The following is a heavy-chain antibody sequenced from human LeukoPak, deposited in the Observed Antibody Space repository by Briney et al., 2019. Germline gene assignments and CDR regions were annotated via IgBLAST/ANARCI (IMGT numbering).Heavy chain of an antibody. V-gene: IGHV3-30-3*01. Sequence: GRSLRLSCAASGFTFSSYAMHWVRQAPGKGLEWVAVISYDGSNKYYADSVKGRFTISRDNSKNTLYLQMNSLRAEDTAVYYCAKAPYGYLWGQGTLVTVSS. CDR2: ISYDGSNK. D-gene: IGHD3-10*01. CDR1: GFTFSSYA. J-gene: IGHJ5*02. CDR3: AKAPYGYL.